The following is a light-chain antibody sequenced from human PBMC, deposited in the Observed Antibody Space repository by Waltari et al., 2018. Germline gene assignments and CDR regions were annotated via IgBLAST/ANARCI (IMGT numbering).Light chain of an antibody. CDR2: GNN. Sequence: QSVLTQAPSVSGAPGQRVTISCTGSSSHIGAGYDVPWYQQLPGTAPKLLIYGNNNRPSGVPDRFSGSKSGTSASLAITGLQAEDEADYYCQSYDSSLSSYVFGTGTKVTVL. V-gene: IGLV1-40*01. CDR3: QSYDSSLSSYV. J-gene: IGLJ1*01. CDR1: SSHIGAGYD.